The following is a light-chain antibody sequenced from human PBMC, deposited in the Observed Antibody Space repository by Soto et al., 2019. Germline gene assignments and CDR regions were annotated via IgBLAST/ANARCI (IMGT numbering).Light chain of an antibody. Sequence: EIVMTQSPATLSVSPWERATLSCRASQSVSSNLAWYQQKPGQAPRLLIYGASTRATGIPARFSGSGSGTEFTLTISSLQSEDFAVYYCQQYNNWPPSITFGQGTRLEIK. CDR1: QSVSSN. CDR2: GAS. CDR3: QQYNNWPPSIT. V-gene: IGKV3-15*01. J-gene: IGKJ5*01.